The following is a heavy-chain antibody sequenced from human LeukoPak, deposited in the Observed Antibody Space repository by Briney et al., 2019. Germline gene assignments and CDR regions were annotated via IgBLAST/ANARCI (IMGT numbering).Heavy chain of an antibody. Sequence: PGGSLRLSCAASGFTFSNYWMSWVRQAPGKGLEWVANIKEDGSEKYYVDSVKGRFTISRDNARNSLYLQMNSLRAEDTAVYYCARWGFVDTAMVGDYYYGMDVWGKGTTVTVSS. CDR1: GFTFSNYW. D-gene: IGHD5-18*01. CDR2: IKEDGSEK. J-gene: IGHJ6*04. CDR3: ARWGFVDTAMVGDYYYGMDV. V-gene: IGHV3-7*01.